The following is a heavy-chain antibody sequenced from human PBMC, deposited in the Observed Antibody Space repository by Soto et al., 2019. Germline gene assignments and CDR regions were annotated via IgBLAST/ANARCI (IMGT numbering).Heavy chain of an antibody. V-gene: IGHV3-33*01. D-gene: IGHD3-10*01. J-gene: IGHJ4*02. CDR1: GFTFSSYG. Sequence: QVQLVESGGGVVQPGRSLRLSCAASGFTFSSYGMHWVRQAPGKGLEWVAVIWYDGSNKYYADSVKGRFTISRDNSKNKLYLQRNSLRAEDTAVYYCAREGNVVRGGDFDYWGQGTLVTVSS. CDR2: IWYDGSNK. CDR3: AREGNVVRGGDFDY.